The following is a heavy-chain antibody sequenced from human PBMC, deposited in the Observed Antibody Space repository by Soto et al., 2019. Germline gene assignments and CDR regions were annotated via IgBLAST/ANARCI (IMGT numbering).Heavy chain of an antibody. Sequence: EVQLLESGGGLVQPGGSLSLSCAASGFTFSNYAMNWVRQAPGKGLEWVSVISGSGGSTYYADSVKGRFTISRDNSKNTLYLQMTSLRAEDTAVYYCAKRATGTDFDYWGQGTVVTVSS. CDR2: ISGSGGST. D-gene: IGHD6-13*01. V-gene: IGHV3-23*01. CDR3: AKRATGTDFDY. CDR1: GFTFSNYA. J-gene: IGHJ4*02.